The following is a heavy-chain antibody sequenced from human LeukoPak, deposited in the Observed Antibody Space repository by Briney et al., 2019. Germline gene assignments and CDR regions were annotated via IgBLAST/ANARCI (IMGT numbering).Heavy chain of an antibody. Sequence: SETLSLTCTVSVYSITSGSYWGWIGQPPGKGLEWIGSIYHGGSSYYNPSLKRRVTISVDTPKNQFSLKLSSVTAAHTAVYYCARNGSSCSSTSCYGTPFDNWGQGALVTVSS. CDR3: ARNGSSCSSTSCYGTPFDN. J-gene: IGHJ4*02. CDR1: VYSITSGSY. CDR2: IYHGGSS. D-gene: IGHD2-2*01. V-gene: IGHV4-38-2*02.